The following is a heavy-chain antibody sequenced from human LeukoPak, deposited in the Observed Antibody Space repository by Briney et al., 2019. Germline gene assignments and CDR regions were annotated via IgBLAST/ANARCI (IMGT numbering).Heavy chain of an antibody. CDR2: IYYSGST. Sequence: PSETLSLTCTVSGVSISSYYWSWIRQPPGKGLEWIGHIYYSGSTNYNPSLKSRVTISVDTSKNQFSLRLSSVTAADTAVYYCARHRAYSSSSPFDYWGQGTLVTVSS. V-gene: IGHV4-59*08. CDR3: ARHRAYSSSSPFDY. CDR1: GVSISSYY. D-gene: IGHD6-6*01. J-gene: IGHJ4*02.